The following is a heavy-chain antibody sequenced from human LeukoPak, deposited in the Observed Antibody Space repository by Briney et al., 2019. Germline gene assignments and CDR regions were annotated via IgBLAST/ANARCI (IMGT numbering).Heavy chain of an antibody. CDR1: GGSISSYY. V-gene: IGHV4-4*07. CDR2: IYTSGST. D-gene: IGHD3-22*01. Sequence: PSETLSLTCTVSGGSISSYYWSWIRQPAGKGLEWIGRIYTSGSTNYNPSLKSRVTMSVDTSKNQFSLKLSSVTAADTAVYYCASGYYDSSGYFVDYWGQGTLVTVYS. J-gene: IGHJ4*02. CDR3: ASGYYDSSGYFVDY.